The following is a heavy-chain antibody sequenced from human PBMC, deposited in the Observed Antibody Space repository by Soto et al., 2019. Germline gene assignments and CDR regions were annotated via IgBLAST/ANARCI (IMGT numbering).Heavy chain of an antibody. V-gene: IGHV5-10-1*01. CDR3: ASGEYSSSPGGYYGMDV. J-gene: IGHJ6*02. CDR1: GYNFTSYW. CDR2: IDPSDSYT. D-gene: IGHD6-6*01. Sequence: GESLKISCKGSGYNFTSYWISWVRQMPGKGLEWMGRIDPSDSYTNYSPSFQGHVTISADKSISTAYLQWSSLKASDTAMYYCASGEYSSSPGGYYGMDVWGQGTTVTVSS.